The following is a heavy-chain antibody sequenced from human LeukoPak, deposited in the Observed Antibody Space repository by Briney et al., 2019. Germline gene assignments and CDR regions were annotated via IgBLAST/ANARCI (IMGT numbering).Heavy chain of an antibody. CDR2: ISGSGGST. CDR3: AKCQQLVYYYYYGMDV. CDR1: GFTFSSYA. Sequence: PGGSLRLSCAASGFTFSSYAMSWVRQAPGKGLEWVSAISGSGGSTYYADSVKGRFTISRDNSKNTLYLQVNSLRAEDTAVYYCAKCQQLVYYYYYGMDVWGQGTTVTVSS. D-gene: IGHD6-13*01. V-gene: IGHV3-23*01. J-gene: IGHJ6*02.